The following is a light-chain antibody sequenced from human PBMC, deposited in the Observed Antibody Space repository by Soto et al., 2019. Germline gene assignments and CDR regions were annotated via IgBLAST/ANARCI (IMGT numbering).Light chain of an antibody. CDR3: QQYDNLPLYT. CDR2: GAS. J-gene: IGKJ2*01. V-gene: IGKV1-33*01. CDR1: QDISNY. Sequence: DIQMTQSPSSLSASVGDRVTITCRASQDISNYLNWYQQKPGKAPKLLIYGASNLETGVPSRFSGSGSGADFTFTISSLQPEDIATYYCQQYDNLPLYTFGQGTNLEIK.